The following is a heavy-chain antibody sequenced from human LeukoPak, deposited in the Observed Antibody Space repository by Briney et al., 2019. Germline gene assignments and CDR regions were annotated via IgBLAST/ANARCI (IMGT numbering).Heavy chain of an antibody. CDR3: ARGLIGYDESGYYLSRLDS. D-gene: IGHD3-22*01. V-gene: IGHV4-59*02. Sequence: SETLSLTCTVFGDSVTGYFLNWVRQPPGKGLEWIAYTFDTVRISYSPSLKSRVTISVDASKNQFSLRLTSVTAADTAVYYCARGLIGYDESGYYLSRLDSWGQGSLVTVSS. J-gene: IGHJ4*02. CDR1: GDSVTGYF. CDR2: TFDTVRI.